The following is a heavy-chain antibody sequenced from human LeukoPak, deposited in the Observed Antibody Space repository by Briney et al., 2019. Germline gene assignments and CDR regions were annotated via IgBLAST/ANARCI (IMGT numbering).Heavy chain of an antibody. Sequence: GGSLRLSCAASGFGFSDHALHWVRQAPGSGLEWVALVSADGRTENYANSVRGRFTTSRDNSKDTLHLQMNSLRAEDTALYYCAKGGWLDDLGQGALVTVSS. CDR3: AKGGWLDD. CDR1: GFGFSDHA. J-gene: IGHJ4*02. V-gene: IGHV3-30*04. D-gene: IGHD6-19*01. CDR2: VSADGRTE.